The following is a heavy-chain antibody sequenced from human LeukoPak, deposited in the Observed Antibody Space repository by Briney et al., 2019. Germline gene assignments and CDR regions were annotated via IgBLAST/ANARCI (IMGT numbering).Heavy chain of an antibody. CDR1: GFTFSSYS. Sequence: GGSLRLSCAASGFTFSSYSMNWVRQAPGKGLEWVSSISSSSSYTYYADSVKGRFTISRDNAKNSLYLQMNSLRAEDTAVYYCARVLETYYYDSSRPDYWGQGTLVTVSS. J-gene: IGHJ4*02. CDR3: ARVLETYYYDSSRPDY. V-gene: IGHV3-21*01. CDR2: ISSSSSYT. D-gene: IGHD3-22*01.